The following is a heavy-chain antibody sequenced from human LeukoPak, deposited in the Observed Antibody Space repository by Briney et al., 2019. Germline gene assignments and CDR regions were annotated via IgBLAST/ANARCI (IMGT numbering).Heavy chain of an antibody. V-gene: IGHV3-48*04. CDR1: EFTFRTYS. CDR2: IDTTSSTI. J-gene: IGHJ6*03. CDR3: AREDYISSWYPHYYMDV. D-gene: IGHD6-13*01. Sequence: PGGSLRLSCAASEFTFRTYSMNWVRQAPGKGLEWVSYIDTTSSTIYYADSVKGRFTISRDNAKNSLYLQMNSLRAEDTAVYYCAREDYISSWYPHYYMDVWGKGTTVTISS.